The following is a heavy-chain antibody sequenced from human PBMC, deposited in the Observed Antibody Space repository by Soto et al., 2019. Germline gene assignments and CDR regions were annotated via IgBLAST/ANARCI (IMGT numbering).Heavy chain of an antibody. V-gene: IGHV4-39*01. J-gene: IGHJ6*02. CDR3: ARQITMVRGVIIKRDYYYGMDV. D-gene: IGHD3-10*01. CDR1: GGSISSSSYY. Sequence: PSETLSLTCTVSGGSISSSSYYWGWIRQPPGKGLEWIGSIYYSGSTYYNPSLKSRVTISVDTSKNQFSLKLSSVTAADTAVYYCARQITMVRGVIIKRDYYYGMDVWGQGTTVS. CDR2: IYYSGST.